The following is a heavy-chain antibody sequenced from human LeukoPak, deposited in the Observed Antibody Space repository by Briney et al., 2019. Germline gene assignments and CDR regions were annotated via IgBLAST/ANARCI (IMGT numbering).Heavy chain of an antibody. D-gene: IGHD1-26*01. CDR3: IRDYGAVGATDAFDI. Sequence: GGSLRLSCAASGFTVSSYSMNWVRQAPGKGLEWVSYISSSSSTIHYADSVKGRFTISRDNAKNTLYLRMNSLRVEDTAVYYCIRDYGAVGATDAFDIWGQGTMVTVSA. CDR1: GFTVSSYS. J-gene: IGHJ3*02. CDR2: ISSSSSTI. V-gene: IGHV3-48*04.